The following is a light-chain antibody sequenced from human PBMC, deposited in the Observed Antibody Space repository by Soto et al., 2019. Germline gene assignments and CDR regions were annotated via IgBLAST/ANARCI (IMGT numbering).Light chain of an antibody. CDR2: GAS. J-gene: IGKJ1*01. V-gene: IGKV3-20*01. Sequence: EIVLTQSPGTLSLSPGERATLSCRASQSISSPYLAWYPQKPGQAPRLLIDGASSRATGVPDRFSGSGSGIDLTLTISRLEPEDFAVYYCQQYDSWTFGQGTKVDIK. CDR1: QSISSPY. CDR3: QQYDSWT.